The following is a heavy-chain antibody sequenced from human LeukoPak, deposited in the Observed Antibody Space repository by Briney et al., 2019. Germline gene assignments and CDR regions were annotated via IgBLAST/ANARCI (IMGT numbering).Heavy chain of an antibody. Sequence: PSETLSLTCAVSGGSISSTNWWSWVRQPPGKGLEWIGQIYHSGSTNYNPSLKSRVTISVDTSKNQFSLKLSSVTAADTAVYYCARALDGYNYYYYYYMDVWGKGTTVTISS. D-gene: IGHD5-24*01. CDR2: IYHSGST. J-gene: IGHJ6*03. CDR1: GGSISSTNW. CDR3: ARALDGYNYYYYYYMDV. V-gene: IGHV4-4*02.